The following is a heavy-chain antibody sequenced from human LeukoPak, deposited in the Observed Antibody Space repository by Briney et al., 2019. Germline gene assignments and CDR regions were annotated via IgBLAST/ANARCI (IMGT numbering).Heavy chain of an antibody. V-gene: IGHV1-2*02. CDR3: ARGEAIVGATIDY. D-gene: IGHD1-26*01. Sequence: GASVKVSCKASGYTFTGYYMHWVRQAPGQGLEWMGWINPNSGGTNYAQKFQGRVTMTRDTSISTAYMELSRLRSDDTAVYYCARGEAIVGATIDYWGQGTLVTVSS. CDR1: GYTFTGYY. CDR2: INPNSGGT. J-gene: IGHJ4*02.